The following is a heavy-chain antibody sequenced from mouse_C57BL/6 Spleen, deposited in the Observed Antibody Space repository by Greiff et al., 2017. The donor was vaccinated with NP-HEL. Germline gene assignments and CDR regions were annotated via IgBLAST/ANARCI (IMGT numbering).Heavy chain of an antibody. D-gene: IGHD2-3*01. V-gene: IGHV1-59*01. CDR1: GYTFTSYW. CDR2: IDPSDSYT. J-gene: IGHJ4*01. Sequence: QVQLQQPGAELVRPGTSVKLSCKASGYTFTSYWMHWVKQRPGQGLEWIGVIDPSDSYTNYNQKFKGKATLTVDTSSSTAYMQLSSLTSEDSAVYYCARRWSTTREYAMDYWGQGTSVTVSS. CDR3: ARRWSTTREYAMDY.